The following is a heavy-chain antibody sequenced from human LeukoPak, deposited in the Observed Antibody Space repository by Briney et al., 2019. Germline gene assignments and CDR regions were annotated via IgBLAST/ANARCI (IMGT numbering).Heavy chain of an antibody. CDR1: GGSISSGSYY. CDR2: IYTSGST. V-gene: IGHV4-61*02. CDR3: ARDTSDFWSGYFDP. J-gene: IGHJ5*02. Sequence: PSQTLSLTCTVSGGSISSGSYYWSWIRPPAGKGLEWIGRIYTSGSTNYNPSLKSRVTISVDTSKNQFSLKLSSVTAADTAVYYCARDTSDFWSGYFDPWGQGTLVTVSS. D-gene: IGHD3-3*01.